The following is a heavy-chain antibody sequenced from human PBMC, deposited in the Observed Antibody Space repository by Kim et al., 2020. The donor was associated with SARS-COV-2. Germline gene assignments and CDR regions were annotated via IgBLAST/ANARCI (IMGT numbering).Heavy chain of an antibody. V-gene: IGHV3-48*03. CDR3: ARDVTIFGLGGAFDI. Sequence: GSVKGRFTISRDNAKNSLYLQMNSLRAEDTAVYYCARDVTIFGLGGAFDIWGQGTMVTVSS. D-gene: IGHD3-3*01. J-gene: IGHJ3*02.